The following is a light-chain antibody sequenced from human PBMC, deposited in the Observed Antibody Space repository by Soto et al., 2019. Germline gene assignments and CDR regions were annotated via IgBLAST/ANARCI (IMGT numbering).Light chain of an antibody. J-gene: IGKJ1*01. CDR2: DAS. CDR1: QSVSSS. Sequence: EIVITQSPATLSVSPGERATLSCRASQSVSSSLAWYQQKPGQAPRLLIYDASTRATGIPTRFSGSGSGTEFTLTISSLQSEDFAVYYCHQYNNWWTFGQGTKVDIK. CDR3: HQYNNWWT. V-gene: IGKV3-15*01.